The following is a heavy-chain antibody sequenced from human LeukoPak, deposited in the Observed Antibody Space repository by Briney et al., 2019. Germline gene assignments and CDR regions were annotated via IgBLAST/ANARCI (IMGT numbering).Heavy chain of an antibody. Sequence: PSETLSLTCAVYGGSFSGYYWSWIRQPPGKGLEWIGEINHSGSTNYNPSLKSRVTISVDTSKNQFSLKLSSVTAADTAVYYCARTGSCGHNFDYWGQGTLVTVSS. V-gene: IGHV4-34*01. J-gene: IGHJ4*02. CDR2: INHSGST. D-gene: IGHD6-13*01. CDR3: ARTGSCGHNFDY. CDR1: GGSFSGYY.